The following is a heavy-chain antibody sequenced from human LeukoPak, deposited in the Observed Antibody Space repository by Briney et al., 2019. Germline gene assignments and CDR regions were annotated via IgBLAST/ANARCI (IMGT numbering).Heavy chain of an antibody. CDR1: GYTFTDYY. CDR2: MNPNSGNT. J-gene: IGHJ6*03. D-gene: IGHD1-26*01. Sequence: ASVKVSCKASGYTFTDYYMHWVRQAPGQGLEWMGWMNPNSGNTGYAQKFQGRVTMTRNTSISTAYMELSSLRSEDTAVYYCARGQYSGTLAHYYYYYMDVWGTGTTVTVSS. CDR3: ARGQYSGTLAHYYYYYMDV. V-gene: IGHV1-8*02.